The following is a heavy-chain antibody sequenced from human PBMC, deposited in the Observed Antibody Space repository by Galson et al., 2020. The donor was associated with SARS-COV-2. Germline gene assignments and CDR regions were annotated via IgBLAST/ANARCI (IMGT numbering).Heavy chain of an antibody. CDR2: ISDGGSTI. CDR1: GFTFSSYE. CDR3: TRGVGGV. V-gene: IGHV3-48*03. D-gene: IGHD3-16*01. J-gene: IGHJ6*02. Sequence: GESLKISCAASGFTFSSYEMTWVRQAPGKGLECVSYISDGGSTIYYADSVKGRFTISRDNIKNSLYLQMNSLRVEDTAIYYCTRGVGGVWGQGTTVTVAS.